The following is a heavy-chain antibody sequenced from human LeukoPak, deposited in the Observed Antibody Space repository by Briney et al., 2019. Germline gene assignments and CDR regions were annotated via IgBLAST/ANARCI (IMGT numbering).Heavy chain of an antibody. J-gene: IGHJ4*02. Sequence: GGSLRLSRAASGFTFSRYWMHWVRQAPGKGLVWVSRIKTDGSSTSYADSVKGRFTISRDNAKNTLYLQMNSLRVEDTAVYYCARRYSSSSDFDYWGQGTLVTVSS. CDR1: GFTFSRYW. V-gene: IGHV3-74*01. CDR2: IKTDGSST. CDR3: ARRYSSSSDFDY. D-gene: IGHD6-6*01.